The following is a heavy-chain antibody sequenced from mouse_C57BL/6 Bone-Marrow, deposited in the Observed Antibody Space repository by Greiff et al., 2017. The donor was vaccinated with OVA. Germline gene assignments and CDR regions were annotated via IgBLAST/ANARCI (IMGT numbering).Heavy chain of an antibody. D-gene: IGHD2-3*01. CDR1: GYTFTSYG. V-gene: IGHV1-81*01. CDR3: ARWLLLGFAY. Sequence: VKLQESGAELARPGASVKLSCKASGYTFTSYGISWVKQRTGQGLEWIGEIYPRSGNTYYNEKFKGKATLTADKSSSTAYMELRSLTSEDSAVYFCARWLLLGFAYWGQGTLVTVSA. CDR2: IYPRSGNT. J-gene: IGHJ3*01.